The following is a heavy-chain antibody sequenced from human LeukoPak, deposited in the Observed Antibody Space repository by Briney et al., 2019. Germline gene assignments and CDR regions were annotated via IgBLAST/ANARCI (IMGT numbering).Heavy chain of an antibody. CDR2: IYYGGNT. D-gene: IGHD1-26*01. CDR3: AALSGVGVKIGFDH. CDR1: GLTVSSNH. V-gene: IGHV3-66*01. Sequence: GGSLRLSCAASGLTVSSNHMNWVRQAPGKGLEWVSTIYYGGNTFYADSVKGRFTISRDNSKNTLYLQINSLRAEDTAVYYCAALSGVGVKIGFDHWGQGALVVVSS. J-gene: IGHJ4*02.